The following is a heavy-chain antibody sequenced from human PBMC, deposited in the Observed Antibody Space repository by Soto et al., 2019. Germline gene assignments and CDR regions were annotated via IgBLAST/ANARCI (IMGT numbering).Heavy chain of an antibody. CDR1: GGTFSSYA. CDR3: ARSYDSSGYYFDY. D-gene: IGHD3-22*01. J-gene: IGHJ4*02. CDR2: IIPIFGTA. V-gene: IGHV1-69*06. Sequence: SVKVSCKASGGTFSSYAISWVRQAPGQGLEWMGGIIPIFGTANYAQKFQGRVTITADKSTSTAYMELSSLRSEDTAVYYCARSYDSSGYYFDYWGQGTLVTVSS.